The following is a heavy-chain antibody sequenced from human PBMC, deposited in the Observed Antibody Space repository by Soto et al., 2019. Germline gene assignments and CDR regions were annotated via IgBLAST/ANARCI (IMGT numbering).Heavy chain of an antibody. CDR1: GLTFTRHA. Sequence: QVQLVESGGGVVQPGRSLRLSCSTSGLTFTRHAMHWVRQVPGKGLEWVAAISDDGSKKHYVDSVKGRFSISRDKSRNTVYLQMNSLRVLDTAVYFCAGERETTSWFLSGFEYWGQGTLVTVSS. CDR3: AGERETTSWFLSGFEY. D-gene: IGHD2-2*01. J-gene: IGHJ4*02. V-gene: IGHV3-30-3*01. CDR2: ISDDGSKK.